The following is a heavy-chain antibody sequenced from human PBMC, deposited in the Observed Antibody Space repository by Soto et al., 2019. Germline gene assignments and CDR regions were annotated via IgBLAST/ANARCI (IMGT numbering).Heavy chain of an antibody. V-gene: IGHV4-31*03. J-gene: IGHJ4*02. CDR1: GGSISSGGYY. CDR3: AGSFGVAAAGPFDY. D-gene: IGHD6-13*01. CDR2: IYYSGST. Sequence: QVQLQESGPGLVKPSQTLSLTCTVSGGSISSGGYYWSWIRQHPGKGLEWIGYIYYSGSTYYKPYLQSRVTLSLATSKNQFALKLSSVTAADTAVYYCAGSFGVAAAGPFDYWGQGTLVTVSS.